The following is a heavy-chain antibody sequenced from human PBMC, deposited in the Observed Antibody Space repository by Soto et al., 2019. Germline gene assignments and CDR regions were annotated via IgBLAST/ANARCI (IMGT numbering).Heavy chain of an antibody. CDR2: IIPIFGTA. CDR3: ARPQAGYCSSTSCYTFDY. Sequence: ASVKVSCKASGGTFSSYAISWVRQAPGQGLEWVGGIIPIFGTANYAQKFQGRVTITADESTSTAYMELSSLRSEDTAVYYCARPQAGYCSSTSCYTFDYWGQGTLVTVSS. J-gene: IGHJ4*02. CDR1: GGTFSSYA. D-gene: IGHD2-2*02. V-gene: IGHV1-69*13.